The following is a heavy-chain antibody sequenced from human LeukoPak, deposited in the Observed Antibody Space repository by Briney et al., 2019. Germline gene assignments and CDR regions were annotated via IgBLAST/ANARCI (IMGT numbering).Heavy chain of an antibody. CDR2: IKTSDNYL. CDR1: GFTFSDYT. J-gene: IGHJ4*02. V-gene: IGHV3-21*01. Sequence: GGSLTLSCAASGFTFSDYTLNWFRQAPGKGLEWVSSIKTSDNYLFYADSVAGRFTVSTDDAQSSLYLQMNSLRAEDTAIYYCARSRSKSMKYKNFLYWGQGSLDSVSS. CDR3: ARSRSKSMKYKNFLY. D-gene: IGHD1-1*01.